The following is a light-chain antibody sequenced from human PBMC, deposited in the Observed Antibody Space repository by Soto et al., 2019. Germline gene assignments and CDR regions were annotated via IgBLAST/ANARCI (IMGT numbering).Light chain of an antibody. Sequence: SYDLTQPPSGSGAPGQTARITCGGNNIGSKSFHWCQQKPGQAPVLVVYDNSDRPSGIPERFSGFNSGNTATLTISRVEAGDEADYYCQVWDSSSDHYVFGTGTKVTVL. V-gene: IGLV3-21*02. CDR3: QVWDSSSDHYV. J-gene: IGLJ1*01. CDR2: DNS. CDR1: NIGSKS.